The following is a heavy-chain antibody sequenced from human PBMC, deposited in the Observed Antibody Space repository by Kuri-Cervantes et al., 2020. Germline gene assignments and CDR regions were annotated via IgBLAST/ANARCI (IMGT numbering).Heavy chain of an antibody. CDR1: GFTVSSNY. CDR3: AREGYSSGYAGAFDI. V-gene: IGHV3-53*04. D-gene: IGHD3-22*01. CDR2: IYSDGST. Sequence: GGSLRLSCAASGFTVSSNYMSWVRQAPGKGLEWVSNIYSDGSTYYADSVKGRFTFSRHDSKNTLYLQMNSLRTDDTAVYYCAREGYSSGYAGAFDIWGQGTMVTVSS. J-gene: IGHJ3*02.